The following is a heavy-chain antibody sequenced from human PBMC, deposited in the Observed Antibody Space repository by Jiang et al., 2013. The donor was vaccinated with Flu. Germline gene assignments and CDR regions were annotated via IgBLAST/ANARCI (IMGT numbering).Heavy chain of an antibody. Sequence: VESGAEVKKPGESTEISCQGSGYTFTNYFIAWVRQVPGKGLEWLGLIYPGDSTTKDNPSFQGRVSISVDKSITTVYLHLSRLQASDTAIYYCARVVTPRNYYSGMDVWGQGTAVSVSS. CDR3: ARVVTPRNYYSGMDV. J-gene: IGHJ6*01. D-gene: IGHD2-15*01. V-gene: IGHV5-51*01. CDR1: GYTFTNYF. CDR2: IYPGDSTT.